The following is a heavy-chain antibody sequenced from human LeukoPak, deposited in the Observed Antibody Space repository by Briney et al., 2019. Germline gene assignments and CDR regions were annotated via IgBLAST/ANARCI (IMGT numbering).Heavy chain of an antibody. CDR2: IYTSGST. D-gene: IGHD6-6*01. J-gene: IGHJ4*02. CDR3: AREGAARNFDY. V-gene: IGHV4-61*02. CDR1: GGSVSSGTYY. Sequence: SETLSLTCTVSGGSVSSGTYYWTWIRQPAGKGLEWIGRIYTSGSTNFNPSLKSRVSISLDTSQNQFSLKVSTVTAADTAVYYCAREGAARNFDYWGQGILVTVSS.